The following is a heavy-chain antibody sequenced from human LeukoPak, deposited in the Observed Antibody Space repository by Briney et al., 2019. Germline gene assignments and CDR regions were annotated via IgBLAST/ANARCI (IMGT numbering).Heavy chain of an antibody. CDR2: IIPIFGTA. D-gene: IGHD7-27*01. J-gene: IGHJ6*03. CDR1: GGTFSSYA. Sequence: GASVKVSCKASGGTFSSYAISWVRQAPGQGLEWMGGIIPIFGTANYAQKFQGRVTITADKSTSTAYMELSSLRSEDTAVYYCAREGLGGAPGLWGFYYYYYMDVWGKGTTVTISS. V-gene: IGHV1-69*06. CDR3: AREGLGGAPGLWGFYYYYYMDV.